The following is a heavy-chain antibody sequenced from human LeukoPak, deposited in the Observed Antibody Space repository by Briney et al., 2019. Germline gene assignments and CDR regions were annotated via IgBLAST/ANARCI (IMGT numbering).Heavy chain of an antibody. V-gene: IGHV1-2*06. D-gene: IGHD7-27*01. J-gene: IGHJ4*02. CDR2: MNGNSGVT. CDR3: ARDLSSTSNWEFDY. Sequence: DSVKVSCKASGYTFTDYFIHWVRQAPGQGPEWMGRMNGNSGVTMYAQTLQDRVTMNRDTSISTAYMELSRLTSDDTAVYYCARDLSSTSNWEFDYWGQGTLVTVSS. CDR1: GYTFTDYF.